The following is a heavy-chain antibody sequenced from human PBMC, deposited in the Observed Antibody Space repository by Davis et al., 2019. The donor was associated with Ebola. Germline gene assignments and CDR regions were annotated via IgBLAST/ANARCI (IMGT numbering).Heavy chain of an antibody. CDR2: ITSDGSST. CDR1: GFTFSSYW. D-gene: IGHD5-24*01. Sequence: GESLKISCAASGFTFSSYWMHWVRQAPGKGLVWVSRITSDGSSTSYADSVRGRFTISRDNAKDTLYLQMNSLRDEDTAVYYCARGEMATIYYYYGMEVWGQGTTVTVSS. J-gene: IGHJ6*02. CDR3: ARGEMATIYYYYGMEV. V-gene: IGHV3-74*01.